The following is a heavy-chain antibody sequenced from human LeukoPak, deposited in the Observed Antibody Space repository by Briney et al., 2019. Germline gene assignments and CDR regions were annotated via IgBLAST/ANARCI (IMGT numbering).Heavy chain of an antibody. Sequence: GGSLRLSCAASGFTFDVYGMSWVRQAPGEGLEWVSGINWNGGSTGYADSVKGRFTISRDNAKNSLYLQMNSLRAEDTALYYCARGGWFGELLFDYWGQGTLVTVSS. CDR1: GFTFDVYG. D-gene: IGHD3-10*01. J-gene: IGHJ4*02. CDR3: ARGGWFGELLFDY. CDR2: INWNGGST. V-gene: IGHV3-20*04.